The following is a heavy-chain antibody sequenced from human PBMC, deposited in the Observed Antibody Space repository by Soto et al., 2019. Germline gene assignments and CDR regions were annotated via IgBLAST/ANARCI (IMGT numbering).Heavy chain of an antibody. CDR2: IYYSGST. CDR3: ARDILTGRYGMDV. CDR1: GDSISSYY. Sequence: SETLSLTCTVSGDSISSYYWSWIRQPPGKGLEWIGYIYYSGSTNYNPSLRSRVTISLDTSKNQFSLKLSSVTAADTAVYYCARDILTGRYGMDVWGQGTTVTVSS. V-gene: IGHV4-59*12. D-gene: IGHD3-9*01. J-gene: IGHJ6*02.